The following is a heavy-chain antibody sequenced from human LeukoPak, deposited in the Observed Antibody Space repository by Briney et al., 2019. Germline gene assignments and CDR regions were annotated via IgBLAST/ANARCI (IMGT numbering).Heavy chain of an antibody. J-gene: IGHJ4*02. CDR3: ALTRYCSGGSCYSSFDY. CDR1: GGSISSYY. V-gene: IGHV4-59*01. Sequence: PSETLSLTCTVSGGSISSYYWSWIRQPPGKGLEWIGYIYYSGSTNYNPSPKSRVTISVDTSKNQFSLKLSSVTAEDTAVYYCALTRYCSGGSCYSSFDYWGQGTLVTVSS. D-gene: IGHD2-15*01. CDR2: IYYSGST.